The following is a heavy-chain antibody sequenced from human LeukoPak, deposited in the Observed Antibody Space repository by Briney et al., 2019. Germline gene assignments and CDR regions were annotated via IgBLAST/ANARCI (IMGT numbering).Heavy chain of an antibody. J-gene: IGHJ4*02. D-gene: IGHD6-19*01. CDR2: ITSSGSGI. CDR1: GFTFSVYS. CDR3: AKRNTAVAGKPNFDY. Sequence: PGGSLRLSCAGSGFTFSVYSMNWVRQAPGRGLDWVSYITSSGSGIYYADSVKGRFTISRDNVKNSVFLQMNSLRAEDTAVYYCAKRNTAVAGKPNFDYWGQGTLVTVSS. V-gene: IGHV3-48*01.